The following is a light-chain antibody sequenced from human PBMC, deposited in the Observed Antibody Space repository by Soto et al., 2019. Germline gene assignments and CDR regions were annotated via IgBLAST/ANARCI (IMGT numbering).Light chain of an antibody. V-gene: IGKV4-1*01. CDR2: WAS. CDR1: QSVLYSSSNKNY. CDR3: QQYYSTPLT. Sequence: DIVMTQSPDSLAVSLGERATINCKSSQSVLYSSSNKNYLAWYQQKPGQRPKLLIYWASTRESGVPDRFSGSGSGTDFSLTISSLQAEDVAVYYCQQYYSTPLTFGGGTKVEIK. J-gene: IGKJ4*01.